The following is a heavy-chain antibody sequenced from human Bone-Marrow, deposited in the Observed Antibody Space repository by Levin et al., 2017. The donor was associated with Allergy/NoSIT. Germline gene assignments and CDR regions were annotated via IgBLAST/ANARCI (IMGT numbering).Heavy chain of an antibody. CDR2: VYSGGST. J-gene: IGHJ4*02. CDR3: ASHGAGRSFYY. CDR1: GIIVSDNY. Sequence: GESLKISCTDSGIIVSDNYFSWVRQAPGKGLEWISVVYSGGSTYYADSVKGRFTISRDNSRSTVYLQMTSLRADDTAVYFCASHGAGRSFYYWGQGTLVTVSS. D-gene: IGHD3-10*01. V-gene: IGHV3-53*01.